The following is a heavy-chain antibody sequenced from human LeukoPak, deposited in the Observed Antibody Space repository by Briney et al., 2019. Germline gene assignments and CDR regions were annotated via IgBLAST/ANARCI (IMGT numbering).Heavy chain of an antibody. CDR3: ARTYYDSSGSNWFDP. V-gene: IGHV4-4*07. CDR1: GGSISSYY. J-gene: IGHJ5*02. Sequence: SETLSLTCTVSGGSISSYYWSWIRQPAGKGLEWIGRIYTSGSTNYNPSLKSRVTMSVDTSKNQFSLKLSTVTAADTAVYYCARTYYDSSGSNWFDPWGQGTLVTVSS. D-gene: IGHD3-22*01. CDR2: IYTSGST.